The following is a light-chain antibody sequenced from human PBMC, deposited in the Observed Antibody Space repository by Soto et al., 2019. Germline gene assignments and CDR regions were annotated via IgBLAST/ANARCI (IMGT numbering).Light chain of an antibody. Sequence: QSVLTQPASVSESPGQAITISCTGTSSDVGGYTYVSWYQQHPGKAPKFIIYDVSNRPSGVSNRFSGSKSGNTASLTISGLQAEDEADYYCSSYTTSNTRQIVFGTGTKVTVL. V-gene: IGLV2-14*01. J-gene: IGLJ1*01. CDR3: SSYTTSNTRQIV. CDR2: DVS. CDR1: SSDVGGYTY.